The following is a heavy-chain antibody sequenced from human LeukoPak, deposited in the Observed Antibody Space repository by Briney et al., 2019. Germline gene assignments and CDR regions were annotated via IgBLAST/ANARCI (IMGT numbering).Heavy chain of an antibody. J-gene: IGHJ4*02. V-gene: IGHV1-69*01. D-gene: IGHD2-15*01. Sequence: GASVKVSCKASGGTFSSYAISWVRQAPGQGLEWMGGIIRIFGTANYAQKFQGRVTITADESTSTAYMELSSLRSEDTAVYYCARDGARRVDYKDIVVVVAATLDYWGQGTLVTVSS. CDR1: GGTFSSYA. CDR2: IIRIFGTA. CDR3: ARDGARRVDYKDIVVVVAATLDY.